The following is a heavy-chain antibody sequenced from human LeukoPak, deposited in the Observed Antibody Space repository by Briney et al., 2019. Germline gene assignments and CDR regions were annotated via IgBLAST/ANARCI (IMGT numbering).Heavy chain of an antibody. Sequence: PGGSLRLSCAASGFTFSTDWMSWVRQAPGKGLEWVANIHQDGNEKYYVDSVKGRFTISRDNAKNSLYLQMNSLRAGDTAVYYCARGDKFSGDYWGQGTLVTVSS. J-gene: IGHJ4*02. CDR1: GFTFSTDW. CDR2: IHQDGNEK. V-gene: IGHV3-7*04. D-gene: IGHD2-15*01. CDR3: ARGDKFSGDY.